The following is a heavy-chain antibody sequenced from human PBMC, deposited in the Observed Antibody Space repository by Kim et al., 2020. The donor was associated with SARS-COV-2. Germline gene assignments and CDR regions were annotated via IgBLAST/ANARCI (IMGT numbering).Heavy chain of an antibody. V-gene: IGHV4-34*01. J-gene: IGHJ4*02. CDR1: GGSFSGYY. CDR3: ASGKGRSGWYIDY. Sequence: SETLSLTCAVYGGSFSGYYWSWIRQPPGKGLEWIGEINHSGSTNYNPSLKSRVTISVDTSKNQFSLKLSSVTAADTAVYYCASGKGRSGWYIDYWGQGTLVTVSS. CDR2: INHSGST. D-gene: IGHD6-19*01.